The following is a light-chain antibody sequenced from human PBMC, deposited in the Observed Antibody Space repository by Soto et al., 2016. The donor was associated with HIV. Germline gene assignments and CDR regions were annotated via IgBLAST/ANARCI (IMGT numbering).Light chain of an antibody. J-gene: IGKJ1*01. Sequence: DIQLTQSPSLLSASVGDRVTITCQASQDIRNYINWYQQKPGKAPNLLIYDSSTLETGVPSRFSGSGSGTEFTFTISSLQPEDFATYYCQEYNSYPWTFGQGTKVEIK. V-gene: IGKV1-33*01. CDR1: QDIRNY. CDR2: DSS. CDR3: QEYNSYPWT.